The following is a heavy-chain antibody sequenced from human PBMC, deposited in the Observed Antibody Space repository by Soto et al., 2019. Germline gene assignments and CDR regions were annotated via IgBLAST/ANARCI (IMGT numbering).Heavy chain of an antibody. V-gene: IGHV3-23*01. Sequence: GGSLRLSCAASGFTFNNYTINWVRQSPGKGLEWVSVISGSAGSTYYADSVKGRFTITRDNSKNTLYLQMSSLRAEDTAVYYCAKAGGAAGTVDYFDYWGQGTLVTVPS. CDR2: ISGSAGST. J-gene: IGHJ4*02. CDR1: GFTFNNYT. D-gene: IGHD6-13*01. CDR3: AKAGGAAGTVDYFDY.